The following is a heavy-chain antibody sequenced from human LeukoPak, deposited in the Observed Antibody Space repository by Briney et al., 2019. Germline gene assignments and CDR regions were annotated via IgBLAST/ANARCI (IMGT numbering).Heavy chain of an antibody. J-gene: IGHJ6*04. CDR2: VRGKTYGGTT. V-gene: IGHV3-49*04. D-gene: IGHD3-10*02. Sequence: QPGGSLRLSCTTSGFTFGDYAMSWVRQAPGKGLEWVGFVRGKTYGGTTEYAASVKGRFTISRDDSKSIAYLQMNSLKTEDTAVYYCAELGITMIGGVWGKGTTVTISS. CDR3: AELGITMIGGV. CDR1: GFTFGDYA.